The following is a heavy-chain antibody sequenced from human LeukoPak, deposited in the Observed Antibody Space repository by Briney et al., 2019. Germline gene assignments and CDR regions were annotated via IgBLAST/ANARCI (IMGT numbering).Heavy chain of an antibody. V-gene: IGHV3-74*01. J-gene: IGHJ4*02. CDR1: GFTFSTYW. CDR3: TRGGSSPDY. D-gene: IGHD6-6*01. Sequence: GESLRLSCAASGFTFSTYWMHWARQAPGKGLVWVSRINSDGSSTSYADSVKGRFTISRDNAKNTLYLQMNSLRAEDTAVYYCTRGGSSPDYWGQGTLVTVSS. CDR2: INSDGSST.